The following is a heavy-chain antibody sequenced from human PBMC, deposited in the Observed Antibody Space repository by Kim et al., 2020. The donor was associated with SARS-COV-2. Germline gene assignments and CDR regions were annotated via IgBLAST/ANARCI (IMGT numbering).Heavy chain of an antibody. CDR1: GGSISSSSYY. CDR3: ARDHTAADWYFDL. J-gene: IGHJ2*01. D-gene: IGHD6-25*01. CDR2: IYYSGST. Sequence: SETLSLTCTVSGGSISSSSYYWGWIRQPPGKGLEWIGSIYYSGSTYYNPSLKSRVTISVDTSKNQFSLKLSSVTAADTAVYYCARDHTAADWYFDLWGRGTLVTVSS. V-gene: IGHV4-39*07.